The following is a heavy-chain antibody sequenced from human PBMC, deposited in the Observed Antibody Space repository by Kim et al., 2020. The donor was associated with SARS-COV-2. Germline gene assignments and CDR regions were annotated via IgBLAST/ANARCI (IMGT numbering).Heavy chain of an antibody. J-gene: IGHJ4*02. CDR1: GYTFTSYD. CDR3: ARGRRPQTYYDFWSGYYPIDY. D-gene: IGHD3-3*01. V-gene: IGHV1-8*01. CDR2: MNPNSGNT. Sequence: ASVKVSCKASGYTFTSYDINWVRQATGQGLEWMGWMNPNSGNTGYAQKFQGRVTMTRNTSISTAYMELSSLRSEDTAVYYCARGRRPQTYYDFWSGYYPIDYWGQGTLVTVSS.